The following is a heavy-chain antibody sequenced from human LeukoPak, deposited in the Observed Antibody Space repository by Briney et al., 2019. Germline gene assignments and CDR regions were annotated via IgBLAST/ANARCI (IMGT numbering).Heavy chain of an antibody. CDR2: IRYDGSKR. V-gene: IGHV3-30*02. Sequence: GGSLRLSCAASGFTFSTYGIHWVRQAPGKGLEWVAFIRYDGSKRYYADSVKGRFTISRDNSKNTLYLQMNSLRAEDTAVYYCARGTLYSGWSYHFDYWGQGSQVTVSS. J-gene: IGHJ4*02. D-gene: IGHD6-19*01. CDR3: ARGTLYSGWSYHFDY. CDR1: GFTFSTYG.